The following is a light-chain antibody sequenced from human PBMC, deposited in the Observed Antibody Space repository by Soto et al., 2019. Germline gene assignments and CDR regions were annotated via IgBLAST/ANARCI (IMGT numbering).Light chain of an antibody. V-gene: IGLV2-18*02. Sequence: QSVLTQPPSVSGSPGQSVTISCTGTSSDVGSYNRVSWYQQPPGTAPKLMIYEVSNRPSGVPDRFSGSKSGNTASLTISGLQAEDEADYYCSSYTSSSNFVFGPGTKLTVL. CDR2: EVS. CDR3: SSYTSSSNFV. CDR1: SSDVGSYNR. J-gene: IGLJ1*01.